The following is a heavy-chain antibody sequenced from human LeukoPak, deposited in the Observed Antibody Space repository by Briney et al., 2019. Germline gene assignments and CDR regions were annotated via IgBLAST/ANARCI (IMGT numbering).Heavy chain of an antibody. CDR1: GFTFSSYG. CDR2: ISGSGGST. V-gene: IGHV3-23*01. Sequence: GGSLRLSCAASGFTFSSYGMSWVRQAPGKGLEWVSAISGSGGSTYYADSVKGRFTISRDNSKNTLYLQMNSLRAEDTAVYYCAKDLSQSIAAAGIPSSLDYWGQGTLVTVSS. D-gene: IGHD6-13*01. CDR3: AKDLSQSIAAAGIPSSLDY. J-gene: IGHJ4*02.